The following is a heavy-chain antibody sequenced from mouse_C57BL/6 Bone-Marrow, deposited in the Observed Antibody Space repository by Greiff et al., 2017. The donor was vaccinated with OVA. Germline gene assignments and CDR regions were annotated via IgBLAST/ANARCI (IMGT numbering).Heavy chain of an antibody. CDR1: GYTFTSYD. V-gene: IGHV1-85*01. CDR3: AIPGYGSSLWYFDV. Sequence: QVQLQQSGPELVKPGASVKLSCKASGYTFTSYDINWVKQRPGQGLEWIGWIYPRDGSTKYNEKFKGKATLTVDTSSSTAYMELHSLTSEDSAVYYCAIPGYGSSLWYFDVWGTGTTVTVSS. D-gene: IGHD1-1*01. CDR2: IYPRDGST. J-gene: IGHJ1*03.